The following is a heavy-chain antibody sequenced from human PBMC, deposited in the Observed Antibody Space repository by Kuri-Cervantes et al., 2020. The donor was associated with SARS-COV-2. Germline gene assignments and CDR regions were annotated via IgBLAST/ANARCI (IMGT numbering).Heavy chain of an antibody. CDR2: IYYRGSA. CDR1: GGSLSSYY. D-gene: IGHD6-13*01. Sequence: AETLTPTCRVSGGSLSSYYWSWIRQPPGKGLEWIGHIYYRGSANYNPSLKSRITMSVDTSKNQLYLKLSSVTAADTAVCYCARVIGLAAAGYFDYWGQGTLVTVSS. V-gene: IGHV4-59*12. CDR3: ARVIGLAAAGYFDY. J-gene: IGHJ4*02.